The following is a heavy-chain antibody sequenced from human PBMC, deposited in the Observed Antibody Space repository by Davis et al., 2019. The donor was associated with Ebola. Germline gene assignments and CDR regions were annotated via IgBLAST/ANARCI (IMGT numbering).Heavy chain of an antibody. Sequence: PGGSLRLSCAASGFTVSSNYMSWVRQAPGKGLEWVSVIYSGGSTYYADSVKGRFTISRHNSKNTLYLQMNSLRAEDTAVYYCARGGVTMVRGVMDYYYYYGMDVWGQGTTVTVSS. V-gene: IGHV3-53*04. D-gene: IGHD3-10*01. CDR2: IYSGGST. J-gene: IGHJ6*02. CDR3: ARGGVTMVRGVMDYYYYYGMDV. CDR1: GFTVSSNY.